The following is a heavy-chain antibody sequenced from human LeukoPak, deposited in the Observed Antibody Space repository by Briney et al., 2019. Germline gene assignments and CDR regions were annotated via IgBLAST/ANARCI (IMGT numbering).Heavy chain of an antibody. J-gene: IGHJ4*02. CDR1: GGSFSGYY. D-gene: IGHD1-26*01. Sequence: PSETLSLTCAVYGGSFSGYYWSWIRQPPGKGLEWIGEINHSGSTNYNPSLKSRVTISVDTSKNQFSLKLSSVTAANTAVYYCARGWELLREWGQGTLVTVSS. V-gene: IGHV4-34*01. CDR2: INHSGST. CDR3: ARGWELLRE.